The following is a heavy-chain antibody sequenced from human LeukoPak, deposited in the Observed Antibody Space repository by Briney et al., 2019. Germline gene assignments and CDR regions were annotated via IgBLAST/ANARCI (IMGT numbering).Heavy chain of an antibody. CDR3: ARDRGIAAANNWFDP. D-gene: IGHD6-13*01. Sequence: PSETLSLTCTVSGGSISSYYWSWIRQPAGKGLEWIGRIYTSGSTNYNPSLKSRVTMSVGTSKNQFSLKLSSVTAADTAVYYCARDRGIAAANNWFDPWGQGTLVTVSS. CDR2: IYTSGST. V-gene: IGHV4-4*07. J-gene: IGHJ5*02. CDR1: GGSISSYY.